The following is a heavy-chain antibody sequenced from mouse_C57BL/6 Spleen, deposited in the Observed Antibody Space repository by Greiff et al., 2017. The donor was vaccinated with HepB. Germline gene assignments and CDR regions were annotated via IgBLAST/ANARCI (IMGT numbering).Heavy chain of an antibody. CDR1: GFNIKDYY. CDR2: IDPEDGDT. D-gene: IGHD2-4*01. Sequence: EVQLQQSGAELVRPGASVKLSCTASGFNIKDYYMHWVKQRPEQGLEWIGRIDPEDGDTEYAPKFQGKATMTADTSSNTAYLQLSSLTSEDTAVYYCLNYDVLYYYAMDYWGQGTSVTVSS. CDR3: LNYDVLYYYAMDY. J-gene: IGHJ4*01. V-gene: IGHV14-1*01.